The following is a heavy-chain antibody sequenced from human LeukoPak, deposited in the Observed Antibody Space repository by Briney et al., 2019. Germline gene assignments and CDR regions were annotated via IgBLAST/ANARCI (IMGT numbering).Heavy chain of an antibody. D-gene: IGHD2-15*01. CDR1: GFTFSSYG. V-gene: IGHV3-30*18. J-gene: IGHJ6*03. CDR2: ISYDGSNK. CDR3: AKDQVVHLYYYYYMDV. Sequence: PGGSLRLSCAASGFTFSSYGMHWVRQAPGKGLEWVAVISYDGSNKYYADSVKGRFTISRDNSKNTLYLQMNSLRAEDTAVYYCAKDQVVHLYYYYYMDVWGKGTTVTVSS.